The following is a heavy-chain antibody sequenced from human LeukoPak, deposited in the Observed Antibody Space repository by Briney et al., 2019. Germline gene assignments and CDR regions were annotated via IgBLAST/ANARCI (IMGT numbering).Heavy chain of an antibody. CDR1: GFTFSSYG. D-gene: IGHD4-17*01. Sequence: GGSLRLSCAASGFTFSSYGMHWVRQAPGKGLEWVAFIRYDGSNKYYADSVKGRFTISRDNSKNTLYLQMNSLRAEDTAVYYCAKFGTVTDPTSYYYYYYMDVWGKGTTVTVSS. V-gene: IGHV3-30*02. J-gene: IGHJ6*03. CDR2: IRYDGSNK. CDR3: AKFGTVTDPTSYYYYYYMDV.